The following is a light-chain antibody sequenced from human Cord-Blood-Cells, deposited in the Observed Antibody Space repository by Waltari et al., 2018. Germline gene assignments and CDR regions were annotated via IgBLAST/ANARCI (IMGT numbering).Light chain of an antibody. Sequence: EIVLTQSPGTLSLSPGERATLSCRASQSVSSSYLAWYQQKPGQAPRLLISGASSRATGIPDRFSGSGSGTDFTLTISRLEPEDFAVYYCQKYGSSHPTFGQGTRLEIK. V-gene: IGKV3-20*01. J-gene: IGKJ5*01. CDR2: GAS. CDR3: QKYGSSHPT. CDR1: QSVSSSY.